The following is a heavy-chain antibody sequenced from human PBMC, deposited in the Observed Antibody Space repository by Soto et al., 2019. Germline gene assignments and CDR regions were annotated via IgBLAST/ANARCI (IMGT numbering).Heavy chain of an antibody. CDR3: AKAFRYFDWFVGMDV. Sequence: EVQLVESGGGLVQPGRSLRLSCAASGFTFDDYAMHWVRQVPGKGLEWVSGISWNSGSMDYADSVKGRFTISRDNAKNSLYLQMNSLRAEDTALYYCAKAFRYFDWFVGMDVWGQGTTVTVSS. CDR1: GFTFDDYA. J-gene: IGHJ6*02. V-gene: IGHV3-9*01. CDR2: ISWNSGSM. D-gene: IGHD3-9*01.